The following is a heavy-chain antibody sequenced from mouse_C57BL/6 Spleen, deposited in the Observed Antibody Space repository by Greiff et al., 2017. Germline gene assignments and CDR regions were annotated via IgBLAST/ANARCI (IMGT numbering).Heavy chain of an antibody. CDR3: TTHGERWYFDV. Sequence: EVQLQQSGAELVRPGASVKLSCTASGFNIKDDYMHWVKQRPEQGLEWIGWIDPENGDTEYASKFQGKATITADTSSNTAYLQLSSLTSEDTAVYYCTTHGERWYFDVWGTGTTATVSS. CDR2: IDPENGDT. V-gene: IGHV14-4*01. J-gene: IGHJ1*03. CDR1: GFNIKDDY.